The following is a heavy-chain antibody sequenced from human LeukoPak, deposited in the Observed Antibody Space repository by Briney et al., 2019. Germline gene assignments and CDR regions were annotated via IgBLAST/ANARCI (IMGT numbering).Heavy chain of an antibody. D-gene: IGHD3-10*01. Sequence: GGSLRLSCAASGFTFSSYEMNWVRQAPGKGLEWVSYISSSGSTIYYADSVKGRFTISRDNAKNSLYLQMNSLRAEDTAVYYCQFNGEPDVDYWGQGTLVTVSS. J-gene: IGHJ4*02. CDR1: GFTFSSYE. V-gene: IGHV3-48*03. CDR2: ISSSGSTI. CDR3: QFNGEPDVDY.